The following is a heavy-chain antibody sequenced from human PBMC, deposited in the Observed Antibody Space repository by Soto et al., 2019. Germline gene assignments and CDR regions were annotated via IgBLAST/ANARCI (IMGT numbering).Heavy chain of an antibody. Sequence: APVKGFCKASGYTFTRYYIPWGRQAPGQGLEWMGWINPNSGGKNYAQKIQGRVTMTRETSISTAYMELSRLRSDDTAVYYCARSAHYSNYPFYWGQGTMVTVSS. V-gene: IGHV1-2*02. D-gene: IGHD4-4*01. CDR2: INPNSGGK. J-gene: IGHJ4*02. CDR3: ARSAHYSNYPFY. CDR1: GYTFTRYY.